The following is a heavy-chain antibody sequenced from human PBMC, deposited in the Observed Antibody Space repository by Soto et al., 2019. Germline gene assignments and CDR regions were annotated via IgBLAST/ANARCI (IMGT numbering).Heavy chain of an antibody. CDR1: GGTFSSYA. CDR3: ARASNWNHRRGYYSYGMDV. D-gene: IGHD1-20*01. J-gene: IGHJ6*02. CDR2: IIPIFGTA. Sequence: QVQLVQSGAEVEKPGSSVKVSCKASGGTFSSYAISWVRQAPGQGLEWMGGIIPIFGTANYAQKFQGRVTITADESTSTAYMELSSLRSEDTAVYYCARASNWNHRRGYYSYGMDVWGQGTTVTVSS. V-gene: IGHV1-69*01.